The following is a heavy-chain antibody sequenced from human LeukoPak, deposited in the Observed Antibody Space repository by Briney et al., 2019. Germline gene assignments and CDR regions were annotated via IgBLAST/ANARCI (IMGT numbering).Heavy chain of an antibody. CDR1: GFTFSSYG. CDR2: ISSGGTT. V-gene: IGHV3-23*01. Sequence: GGSLRLSCAASGFTFSSYGMDWVRQAPEKGLEWVSGISSGGTTHYADSVKGRFTISRDNSKNTLYLQMNSLRAEDSALYFCAKGHPDAFAAWGRGTVVTVSS. J-gene: IGHJ3*01. CDR3: AKGHPDAFAA.